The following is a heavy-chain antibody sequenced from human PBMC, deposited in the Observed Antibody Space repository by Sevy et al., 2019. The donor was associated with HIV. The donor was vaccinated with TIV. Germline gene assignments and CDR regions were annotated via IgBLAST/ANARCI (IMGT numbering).Heavy chain of an antibody. J-gene: IGHJ4*02. CDR2: ISYDGSNK. V-gene: IGHV3-30-3*01. CDR3: ASASGNYPIDY. D-gene: IGHD1-26*01. CDR1: GFTFSSYA. Sequence: GGSLRLSCAASGFTFSSYAMHWVRQAPGKGLEWVAVISYDGSNKYYADSVKGRFTISRDNSKNTLYLQMNSLRAEDTAVYYCASASGNYPIDYWGQGTLVTVSS.